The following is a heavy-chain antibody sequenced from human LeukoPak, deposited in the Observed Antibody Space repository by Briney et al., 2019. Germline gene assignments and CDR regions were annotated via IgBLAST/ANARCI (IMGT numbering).Heavy chain of an antibody. CDR2: IYYSGST. D-gene: IGHD4-11*01. CDR3: AREAIRYSNRKTNPNGAFDI. V-gene: IGHV4-59*01. J-gene: IGHJ3*02. Sequence: SETLSLTCTVSGGSISSYYWSWIRQPPGKGLEWIGYIYYSGSTNYNPSLKSRVTISVDTSKNQFSLKLSSVTAADTAVYYCAREAIRYSNRKTNPNGAFDIWGQGTMVTVSS. CDR1: GGSISSYY.